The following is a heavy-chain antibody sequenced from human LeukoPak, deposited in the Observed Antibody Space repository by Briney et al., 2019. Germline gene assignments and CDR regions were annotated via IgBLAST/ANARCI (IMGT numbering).Heavy chain of an antibody. J-gene: IGHJ5*02. D-gene: IGHD1-20*01. CDR1: GFTFSSCE. CDR3: AKGITGTIGYDP. CDR2: ISSSSSYI. V-gene: IGHV3-21*01. Sequence: GGSLRLSCAASGFTFSSCEMNWVRRAPGKGLEWVSSISSSSSYIYYADSVKGRFTISRDNAKNSLYLQMNSLRAEDTAVYYCAKGITGTIGYDPWGQGTLVTVSS.